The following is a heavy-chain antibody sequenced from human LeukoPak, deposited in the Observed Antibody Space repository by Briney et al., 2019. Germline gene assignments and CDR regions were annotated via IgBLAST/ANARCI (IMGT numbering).Heavy chain of an antibody. CDR1: GGSISTYY. Sequence: PSETLSLTCTVSGGSISTYYWSWIRQPAGKGLEWIGHIYTSGTTNYNPSLKSRVTMSVDTSKNQFSLKLNSVTAADTAVYYCARLYSSSSHFDYWAREPWSPSPQ. CDR3: ARLYSSSSHFDY. D-gene: IGHD6-6*01. CDR2: IYTSGTT. J-gene: IGHJ4*02. V-gene: IGHV4-4*07.